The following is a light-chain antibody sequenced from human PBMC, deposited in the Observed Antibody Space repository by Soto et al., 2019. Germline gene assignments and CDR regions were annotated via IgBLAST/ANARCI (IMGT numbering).Light chain of an antibody. CDR1: SGDVGRYDS. J-gene: IGLJ2*01. V-gene: IGLV2-14*01. Sequence: QPALTQPASVSGSTGQSLTISCTGTSGDVGRYDSVSWYKHRPGKVPELIIFSDRFSGSKSGNTASLTISGLQAEDEADYYCSSYTTNRTPVFGGGTKVTVL. CDR3: SSYTTNRTPV.